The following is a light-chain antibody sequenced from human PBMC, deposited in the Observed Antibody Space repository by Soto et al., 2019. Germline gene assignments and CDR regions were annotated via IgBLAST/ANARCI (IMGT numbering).Light chain of an antibody. CDR2: GAS. CDR3: QQYGSSPLT. V-gene: IGKV3-20*01. J-gene: IGKJ4*01. CDR1: QSVSSSY. Sequence: ETVLTQSPGTLSLSPGERATLSCRASQSVSSSYLAGYQQKPGQAPRLLIYGASSRATGIPDRFSGSGSGTDFTLTISRLEPEDFAVYYWQQYGSSPLTFGGGTTVEMK.